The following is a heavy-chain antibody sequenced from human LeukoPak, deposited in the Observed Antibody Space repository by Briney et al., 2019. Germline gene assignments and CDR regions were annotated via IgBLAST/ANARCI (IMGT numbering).Heavy chain of an antibody. CDR1: GGTFSSYT. D-gene: IGHD3-3*01. V-gene: IGHV1-69*04. CDR2: IIPILGIA. Sequence: SVKVSCKASGGTFSSYTISWVRQAPGQGLEWMGRIIPILGIANYAQKFQGRVTITADKSTSTAYIELSSLRSEDTAVYYCARDFWSGYYSQTDAFDIWGQGTMVTVSS. J-gene: IGHJ3*02. CDR3: ARDFWSGYYSQTDAFDI.